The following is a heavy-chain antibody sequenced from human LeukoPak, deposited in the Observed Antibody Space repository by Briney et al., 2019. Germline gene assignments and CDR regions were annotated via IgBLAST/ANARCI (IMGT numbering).Heavy chain of an antibody. Sequence: GGSLRLSCAASGFTFSSYAMSWVRQAPGKGLEWVSAISGSGGSTYYADSVKGRFTISRDNSKNTLYLQMNSLRAEDMAVYYCARGRGDYVWGSYLDYWGQGTLVTVSS. D-gene: IGHD3-16*01. CDR2: ISGSGGST. J-gene: IGHJ4*02. CDR1: GFTFSSYA. V-gene: IGHV3-23*01. CDR3: ARGRGDYVWGSYLDY.